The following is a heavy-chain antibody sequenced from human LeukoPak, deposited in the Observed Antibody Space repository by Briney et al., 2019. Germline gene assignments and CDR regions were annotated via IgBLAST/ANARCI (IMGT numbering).Heavy chain of an antibody. D-gene: IGHD2-15*01. V-gene: IGHV4-38-2*01. CDR3: ARHAYCSGGSCPDF. Sequence: SETLSLTCAVSGYSISSGYYWGWIRQPPGKGLEWIGSIFRSGSTHYHPSLKSRVTISVDTSKNQFSLKLSSVTAADAAVYYCARHAYCSGGSCPDFWGQGTLVTVSS. CDR1: GYSISSGYY. CDR2: IFRSGST. J-gene: IGHJ4*02.